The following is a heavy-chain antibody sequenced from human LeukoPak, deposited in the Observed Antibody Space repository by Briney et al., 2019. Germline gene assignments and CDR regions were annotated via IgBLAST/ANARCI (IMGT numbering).Heavy chain of an antibody. V-gene: IGHV3-33*01. CDR3: ARDSRDIAVPYSFYYGIDV. CDR1: GFSFSRYG. D-gene: IGHD6-19*01. J-gene: IGHJ6*02. Sequence: PGRSLRLSCAASGFSFSRYGMHWVRQAPGKGLEWVAVIWFDGSNKYYADSVKGRFTISRDNSKNTLYVQMNSLRADDTGVYYCARDSRDIAVPYSFYYGIDVWGQGTTVTVSS. CDR2: IWFDGSNK.